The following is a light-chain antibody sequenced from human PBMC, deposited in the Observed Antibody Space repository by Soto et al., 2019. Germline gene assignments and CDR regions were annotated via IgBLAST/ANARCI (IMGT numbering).Light chain of an antibody. CDR3: QQRRNRTST. Sequence: THSTCGRRGSLGGGATRACRAIQSVXGYLGCYQQKPGQPPRLLXSSAATMATGGTARLRGGGSGTDFTLTISRLEPTNSAVYYFQQRRNRTSTFGQGTRLDIK. V-gene: IGKV3-11*01. CDR2: SAA. J-gene: IGKJ5*01. CDR1: QSVXGY.